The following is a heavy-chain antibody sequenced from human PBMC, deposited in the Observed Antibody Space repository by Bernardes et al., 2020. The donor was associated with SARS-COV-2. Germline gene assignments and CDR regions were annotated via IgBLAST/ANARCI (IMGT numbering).Heavy chain of an antibody. CDR3: TTGKYYYDSSVDY. CDR1: GFTFSNAW. Sequence: GGSLRLSCATSGFTFSNAWMSWVRQAPGKGLEWVGRVKSKIDGGTRDYAAPVKGRFTISRDDSENTLYLQMNSLKTEDTAVYYCTTGKYYYDSSVDYWGQGTLVTVSS. CDR2: VKSKIDGGTR. D-gene: IGHD3-22*01. J-gene: IGHJ4*02. V-gene: IGHV3-15*01.